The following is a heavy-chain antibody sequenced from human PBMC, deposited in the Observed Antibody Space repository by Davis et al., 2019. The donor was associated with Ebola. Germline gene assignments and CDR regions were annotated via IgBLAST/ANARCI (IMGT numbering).Heavy chain of an antibody. Sequence: MPGGSLRLSCAVYGGSFSGYSWSWFRQPPGKGLEWIGEINHSGSTNYNPSLKNRVTISVDTSKNQFSLKLSSVTAADTAVYYCARGRSRWDYWGQGTLVTVSS. CDR2: INHSGST. V-gene: IGHV4-34*01. CDR3: ARGRSRWDY. CDR1: GGSFSGYS. D-gene: IGHD4-23*01. J-gene: IGHJ4*02.